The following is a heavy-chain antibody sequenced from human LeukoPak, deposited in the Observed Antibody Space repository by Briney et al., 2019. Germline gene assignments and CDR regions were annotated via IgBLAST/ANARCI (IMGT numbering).Heavy chain of an antibody. Sequence: GGSLRLSCTASGFTFGDYAMSWVRQAPGKGLEWVGFIRSKAYGGTTEYAASVKGRFTISRDDSKSIAYLQMNSLKTEDTAVYYCTRGMAYYDSSGYYYYYMDVWGKGTTVTISS. CDR1: GFTFGDYA. CDR3: TRGMAYYDSSGYYYYYMDV. CDR2: IRSKAYGGTT. J-gene: IGHJ6*03. V-gene: IGHV3-49*04. D-gene: IGHD3-22*01.